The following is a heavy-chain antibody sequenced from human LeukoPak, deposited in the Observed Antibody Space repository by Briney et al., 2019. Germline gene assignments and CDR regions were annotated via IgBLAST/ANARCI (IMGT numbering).Heavy chain of an antibody. V-gene: IGHV3-7*01. J-gene: IGHJ4*02. CDR1: GFTFSSYW. CDR3: ARDRYYDFWSGYYHGY. Sequence: PGGSLRLSCAASGFTFSSYWMSWVRQAPGKGLEWVANIKQEGSEKYYVDSVKGRFTISRDNAKNSLYLQMNSLRAEDTAVYYCARDRYYDFWSGYYHGYWGQGTLVTVSS. D-gene: IGHD3-3*01. CDR2: IKQEGSEK.